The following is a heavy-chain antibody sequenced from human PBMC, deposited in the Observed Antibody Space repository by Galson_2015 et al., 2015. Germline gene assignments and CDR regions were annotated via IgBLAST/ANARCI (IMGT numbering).Heavy chain of an antibody. CDR1: GYTFTSYD. CDR3: ARSLYDILTGYGYYYMDV. CDR2: MNPNSGNT. V-gene: IGHV1-8*01. D-gene: IGHD3-9*01. Sequence: SVKVSCKASGYTFTSYDINWVRQATGQGLEWMGRMNPNSGNTGYAQKFQGRVTMTRNTSISTAYMELSSLRSEDTAVYYCARSLYDILTGYGYYYMDVWGKGTTVTVSS. J-gene: IGHJ6*03.